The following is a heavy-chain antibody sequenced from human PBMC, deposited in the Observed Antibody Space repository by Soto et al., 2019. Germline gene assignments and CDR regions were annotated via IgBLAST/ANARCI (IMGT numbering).Heavy chain of an antibody. CDR1: GGSISSSSYY. D-gene: IGHD6-13*01. Sequence: PSETLSVTCTVSGGSISSSSYYWGWIRQPPGKGLEWIGSIYYSGSTYYNPSLKSRVTISVDTSKNQFSLKLSSVTAADTAVYYCASPSSSWTFDYWGQGTLVTVSS. J-gene: IGHJ4*02. CDR2: IYYSGST. V-gene: IGHV4-39*01. CDR3: ASPSSSWTFDY.